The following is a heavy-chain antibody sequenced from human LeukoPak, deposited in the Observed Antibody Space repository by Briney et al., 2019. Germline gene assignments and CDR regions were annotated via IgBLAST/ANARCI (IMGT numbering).Heavy chain of an antibody. CDR2: INPSSGST. CDR3: ARDRHDYGDYRVNYYYYYMDV. Sequence: ASVKVSCKASGYTFTSYYMNWVRQAPGQGLEWMGIINPSSGSTKYAQRFQGRVTMTRDTSTTTVYMELSSLRSEDTAVYYCARDRHDYGDYRVNYYYYYMDVWGKGTTVTVSS. D-gene: IGHD4-17*01. V-gene: IGHV1-46*01. CDR1: GYTFTSYY. J-gene: IGHJ6*03.